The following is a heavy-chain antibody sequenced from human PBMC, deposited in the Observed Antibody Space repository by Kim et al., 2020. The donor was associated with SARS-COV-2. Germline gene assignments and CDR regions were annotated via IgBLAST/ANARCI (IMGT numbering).Heavy chain of an antibody. CDR1: GGSISSSSYY. CDR2: IYYSGST. Sequence: SETLSLTCTVSGGSISSSSYYWGWIRQPPGKGLEWIRSIYYSGSTYYNPSLKSRVTISVDTAKDQFSLKLSPVTAADTAVYYYASRGGGYYFDYWGQGTLVTVSS. D-gene: IGHD1-26*01. J-gene: IGHJ4*02. CDR3: ASRGGGYYFDY. V-gene: IGHV4-39*01.